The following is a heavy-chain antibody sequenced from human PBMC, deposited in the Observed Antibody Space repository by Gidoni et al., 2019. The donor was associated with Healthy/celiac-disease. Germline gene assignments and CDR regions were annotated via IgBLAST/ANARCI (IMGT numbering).Heavy chain of an antibody. V-gene: IGHV4-34*01. CDR1: GGSFSGYY. CDR3: ARKWSPVGRYYFDY. D-gene: IGHD2-15*01. Sequence: QVQLQQWGAGLLKPSETLSLTCAVYGGSFSGYYWSWIRQPPGKGLEWIGEINHSGSTNYNPSLKSRVTISVDTSKNQFSLKLSSVTAADTAVYYCARKWSPVGRYYFDYWGQGTLVTVSS. J-gene: IGHJ4*02. CDR2: INHSGST.